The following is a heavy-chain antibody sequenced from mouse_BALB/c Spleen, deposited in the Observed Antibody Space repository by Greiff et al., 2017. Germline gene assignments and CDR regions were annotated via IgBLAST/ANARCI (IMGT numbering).Heavy chain of an antibody. Sequence: QVQLQQSGPELVKPGASVKMSCKASGYTFTDYWMHWVKQRPGQGLEWIGAIDTSDSYTSYNQKFKGKATLTVDESSSTAYMQLSSLTSEDSAVYYCARFDYWGQGTTLTVSS. CDR1: GYTFTDYW. V-gene: IGHV1-69*02. CDR3: ARFDY. J-gene: IGHJ2*01. CDR2: IDTSDSYT.